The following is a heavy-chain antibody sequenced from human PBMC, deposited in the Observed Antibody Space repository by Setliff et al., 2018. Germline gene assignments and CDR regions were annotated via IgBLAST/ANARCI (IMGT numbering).Heavy chain of an antibody. Sequence: SETLSLTCTVSGGSISSSSYYWGWIRQPPGKGLEWIGEINHSGSTNYNPSLKSRVTISVDTSKNQFSLKLSSVTAADTAVYYCARGIPAYDFWSGYYIGYYYYMDVWGKGTAVTVSS. D-gene: IGHD3-3*01. J-gene: IGHJ6*03. CDR1: GGSISSSSYY. V-gene: IGHV4-39*07. CDR2: INHSGST. CDR3: ARGIPAYDFWSGYYIGYYYYMDV.